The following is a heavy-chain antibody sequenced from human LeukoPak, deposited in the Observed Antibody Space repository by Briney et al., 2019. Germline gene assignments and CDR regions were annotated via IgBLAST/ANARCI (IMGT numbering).Heavy chain of an antibody. V-gene: IGHV3-53*01. CDR1: GFTVSSNF. D-gene: IGHD5-18*01. J-gene: IGHJ4*02. CDR3: AREYSYGHYFDY. CDR2: IYSGGST. Sequence: PGGSLRLSCAASGFTVSSNFMNWVRQAPGKGLGWVSVIYSGGSTYYADSVKGRFTVSRDNSQNPLPLQMNSLRAEDTAVYYCAREYSYGHYFDYWGQGTLVTVSS.